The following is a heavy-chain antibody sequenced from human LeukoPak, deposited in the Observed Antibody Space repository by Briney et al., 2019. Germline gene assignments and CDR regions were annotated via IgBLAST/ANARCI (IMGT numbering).Heavy chain of an antibody. Sequence: AGGSLRLSCAASGFTVSTNYMSWFRQAPVRGLEWVSVIYAGGTTYYADSVKGRFTISRDNSKNTLYLQMNSLRDEDTAVYYCARAVGPRGGNWFDPWGQGTLVTVSS. CDR3: ARAVGPRGGNWFDP. J-gene: IGHJ5*02. D-gene: IGHD1-26*01. V-gene: IGHV3-53*01. CDR1: GFTVSTNY. CDR2: IYAGGTT.